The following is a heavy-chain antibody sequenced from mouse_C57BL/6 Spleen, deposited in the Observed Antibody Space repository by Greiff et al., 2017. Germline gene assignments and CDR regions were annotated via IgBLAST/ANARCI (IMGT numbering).Heavy chain of an antibody. V-gene: IGHV1-58*01. J-gene: IGHJ4*01. CDR3: ARSGYYGSLYAMDY. D-gene: IGHD1-1*01. CDR1: GYTFTSYG. CDR2: IYIGNGYT. Sequence: EVQLQQSGAELVRPGSSVKMSCKTSGYTFTSYGITWVKQRPGQGLEWIGDIYIGNGYTEYNEKFKGKATLTSDTSSSTTYMQLSSLTSEDSAIYVYARSGYYGSLYAMDYWGQGTSVTVSS.